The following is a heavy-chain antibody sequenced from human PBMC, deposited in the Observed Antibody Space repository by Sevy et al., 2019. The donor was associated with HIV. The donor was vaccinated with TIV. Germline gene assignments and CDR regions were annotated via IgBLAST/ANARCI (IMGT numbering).Heavy chain of an antibody. CDR2: IIPILGTV. D-gene: IGHD6-19*01. V-gene: IGHV1-69*13. CDR1: GGTFSSYG. Sequence: ASVKVSCKASGGTFSSYGISWVRQAPGQGLEWMGGIIPILGTVNYAQKFQGRVTITADESTKTAYMEPRSLRSEDTAVYYCARGGGNGWYYFDYWGQETLVTVSS. J-gene: IGHJ4*02. CDR3: ARGGGNGWYYFDY.